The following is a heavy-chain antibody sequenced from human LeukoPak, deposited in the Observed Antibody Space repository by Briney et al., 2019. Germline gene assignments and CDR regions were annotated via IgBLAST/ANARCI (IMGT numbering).Heavy chain of an antibody. V-gene: IGHV3-23*01. J-gene: IGHJ4*02. Sequence: GGSPRLSCAASGFTFSSYGMSWVRQAPGKGLEWVSAISGSGGSTYYADSVKGRFTISRDNSKNTLYLQMNSLRAEDTAVYYCAKDTMVRGVIGYWGQGTLVTVSS. D-gene: IGHD3-10*01. CDR3: AKDTMVRGVIGY. CDR2: ISGSGGST. CDR1: GFTFSSYG.